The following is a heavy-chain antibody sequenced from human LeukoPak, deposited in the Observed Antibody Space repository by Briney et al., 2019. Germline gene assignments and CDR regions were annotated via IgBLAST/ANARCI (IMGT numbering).Heavy chain of an antibody. CDR3: ARGQDIVLMVYATHDYYYYGMDV. CDR2: IYHSGST. CDR1: GGSISSSHW. Sequence: PSETLSLTCAVSGGSISSSHWWSWVRQPPGKGLEWIGEIYHSGSTNYNPSLKSRVTISVDKSKNQFSLKLSSVTAADTAVYYCARGQDIVLMVYATHDYYYYGMDVWGQGTTVTVSS. V-gene: IGHV4-4*02. J-gene: IGHJ6*02. D-gene: IGHD2-8*01.